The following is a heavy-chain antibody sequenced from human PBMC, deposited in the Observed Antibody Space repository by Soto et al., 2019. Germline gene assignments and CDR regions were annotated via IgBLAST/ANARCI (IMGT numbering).Heavy chain of an antibody. CDR3: AIGIYSNSGYYYYGMDV. V-gene: IGHV3-13*01. CDR2: IGTAGDT. Sequence: PGGSLRLSCAASGFTFSSYDMHWVRQATGKGLEWVSAIGTAGDTYYPGSVKGRFTISRENAKNSLYLQMNSLRAWDTAVYYCAIGIYSNSGYYYYGMDVWGQGTTVTVSS. CDR1: GFTFSSYD. J-gene: IGHJ6*02. D-gene: IGHD4-4*01.